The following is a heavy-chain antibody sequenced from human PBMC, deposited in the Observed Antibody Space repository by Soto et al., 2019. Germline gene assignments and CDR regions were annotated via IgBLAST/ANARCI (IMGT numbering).Heavy chain of an antibody. D-gene: IGHD2-15*01. CDR3: TTSSSTDTNAFDI. CDR2: IKSKTDSGTT. CDR1: GFTFSNAW. J-gene: IGHJ3*02. V-gene: IGHV3-15*01. Sequence: GGSLRLSCAASGFTFSNAWMIWVRQAPGKGLEWVGRIKSKTDSGTTDYAAPVKGRFTISRDDSKNTLYLQMNSLKTEDTAVYYCTTSSSTDTNAFDIWGQGTMVTVSS.